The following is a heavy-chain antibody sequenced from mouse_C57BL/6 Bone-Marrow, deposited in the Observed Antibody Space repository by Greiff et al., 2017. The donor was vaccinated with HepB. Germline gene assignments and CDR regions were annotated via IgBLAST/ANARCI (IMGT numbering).Heavy chain of an antibody. CDR3: AREDYYGSSN. Sequence: QVQLQQPGTELVKPGASVKLSCKASGYTFTSYWMHWVKQRPGQGLEWIGYINPSNGGTKYNEKFKSKATLTVDKSSSTAYMQLSSLTSEDSAVYYCAREDYYGSSNWGQGTTLTVSS. V-gene: IGHV1-53*01. CDR2: INPSNGGT. J-gene: IGHJ2*01. D-gene: IGHD1-1*01. CDR1: GYTFTSYW.